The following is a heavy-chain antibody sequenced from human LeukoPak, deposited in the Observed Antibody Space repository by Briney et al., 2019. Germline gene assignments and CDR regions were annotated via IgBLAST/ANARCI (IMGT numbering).Heavy chain of an antibody. Sequence: SETLPLTCTVSGYSFNSGYYWGWIRQAPGKGLEWIGNIHHSGSTYYNPSLKNRVTISVDSSKNEFSLKLNSVTAADTAVYYCAKQRGATPYYFDYWGQGTLVTVSS. CDR2: IHHSGST. D-gene: IGHD1-26*01. V-gene: IGHV4-38-2*02. CDR3: AKQRGATPYYFDY. CDR1: GYSFNSGYY. J-gene: IGHJ4*02.